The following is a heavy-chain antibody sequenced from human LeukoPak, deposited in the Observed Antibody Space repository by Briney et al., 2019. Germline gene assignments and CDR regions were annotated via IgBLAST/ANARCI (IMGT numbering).Heavy chain of an antibody. V-gene: IGHV3-53*01. D-gene: IGHD6-6*01. CDR3: ASRPRRGEQLVGY. CDR1: GFTVSSNY. CDR2: IYSGGST. Sequence: GGSLRLSCAASGFTVSSNYMSWVRQAPGQGLEWVSVIYSGGSTYYADSVKGRFTISRDNSKNTLYLQMNSLRAEDTAVYYCASRPRRGEQLVGYWGQGTLVTVSS. J-gene: IGHJ4*02.